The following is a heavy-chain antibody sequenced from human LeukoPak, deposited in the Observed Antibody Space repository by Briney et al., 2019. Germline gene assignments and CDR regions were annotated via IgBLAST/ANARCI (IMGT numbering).Heavy chain of an antibody. V-gene: IGHV1-2*02. CDR1: GYTFTRYY. D-gene: IGHD4-17*01. J-gene: IGHJ4*02. Sequence: ASVKVSCKTSGYTFTRYYMQWVRQAPGQGLEWVGWINPKSGGTKYSQRFQGSVTMTRDTSTTTVYMEVNRLTFDDTAVYYCARGGYGEVFDYWGQGILVTVSS. CDR2: INPKSGGT. CDR3: ARGGYGEVFDY.